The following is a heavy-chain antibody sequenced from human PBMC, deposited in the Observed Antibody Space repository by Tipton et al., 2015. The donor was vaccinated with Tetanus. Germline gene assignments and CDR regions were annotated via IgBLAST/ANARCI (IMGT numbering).Heavy chain of an antibody. Sequence: TLSLTCTVSGGSISSGGYYWSWIRQHPGKGLEWIGDIYYSGSTYYNPSLKSRVTISVDTSKNQFSLQLNSVTAADTAVYYCARDQARGARGWNYFDYWGQGTLATVSS. CDR2: IYYSGST. J-gene: IGHJ4*02. CDR3: ARDQARGARGWNYFDY. D-gene: IGHD1-26*01. CDR1: GGSISSGGYY. V-gene: IGHV4-31*03.